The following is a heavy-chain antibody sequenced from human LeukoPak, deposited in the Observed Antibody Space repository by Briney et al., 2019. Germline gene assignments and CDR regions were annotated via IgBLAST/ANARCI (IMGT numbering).Heavy chain of an antibody. V-gene: IGHV4-34*01. CDR1: GGSFSGYY. CDR3: ARLLYYYDSSGSKRVDYFDY. Sequence: PSETLSLTCAVYGGSFSGYYWSWIRQPPGKGLEWVGEVNHSGSTNYNPSLKSRVTISVDTSKNQFSLKLSSVTAADTAVYYCARLLYYYDSSGSKRVDYFDYWGQGTLVTVSS. CDR2: VNHSGST. J-gene: IGHJ4*02. D-gene: IGHD3-22*01.